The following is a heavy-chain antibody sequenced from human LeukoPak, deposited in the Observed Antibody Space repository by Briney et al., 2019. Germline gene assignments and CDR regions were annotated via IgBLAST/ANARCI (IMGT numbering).Heavy chain of an antibody. Sequence: SETLSLACAVSGDSINSYYWSWIRQPPGKGLEWIACIFSSGNTDYNPSLKSRVTASLDTSKNQFSLNLRSVTAADTAVYYCVRDRLGSGNYFDYWSQGTLVTVPS. CDR3: VRDRLGSGNYFDY. CDR1: GDSINSYY. J-gene: IGHJ4*02. V-gene: IGHV4-59*01. D-gene: IGHD1-26*01. CDR2: IFSSGNT.